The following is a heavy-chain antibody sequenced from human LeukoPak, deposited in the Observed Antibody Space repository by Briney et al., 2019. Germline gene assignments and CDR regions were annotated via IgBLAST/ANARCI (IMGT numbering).Heavy chain of an antibody. D-gene: IGHD4-17*01. CDR3: AMQKNGDYHYYYGMDV. CDR1: GYSFTSYW. Sequence: GESLKISCKGSGYSFTSYWIGWVRQMPGKGLEWIGLIYPGDSDTRYSPSFQGQVTISADKSITTAYLQWSSLKASDTAMYYCAMQKNGDYHYYYGMDVWGQGTTVTVSS. CDR2: IYPGDSDT. V-gene: IGHV5-51*01. J-gene: IGHJ6*02.